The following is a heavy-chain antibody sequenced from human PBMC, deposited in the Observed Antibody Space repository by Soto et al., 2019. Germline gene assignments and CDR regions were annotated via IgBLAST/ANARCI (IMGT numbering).Heavy chain of an antibody. Sequence: PGESLKISCKGSGYSFTSYWIVWVRQMPGKGLEWMGIIYPGDSDTRYSPSFQGQVTISADKSISTAYLQWSSLRASDTAMYYCARDYIPNRELMVYAKNYYYYGMDVWGQGTTVTVSS. V-gene: IGHV5-51*01. CDR1: GYSFTSYW. J-gene: IGHJ6*02. D-gene: IGHD2-8*01. CDR3: ARDYIPNRELMVYAKNYYYYGMDV. CDR2: IYPGDSDT.